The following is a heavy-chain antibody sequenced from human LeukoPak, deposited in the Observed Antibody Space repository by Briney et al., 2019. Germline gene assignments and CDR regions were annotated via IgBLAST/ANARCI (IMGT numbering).Heavy chain of an antibody. Sequence: SVKVSCKASGYSFTSYGISWVRQAPGQGLEWMGGIIPIFGTANYAQKFQGRVTITADESTSTAYMELSSLRSEDTAVYYCARAGDYGDYFDYWGQGTLVTVSS. J-gene: IGHJ4*02. CDR2: IIPIFGTA. D-gene: IGHD4-17*01. CDR1: GYSFTSYG. CDR3: ARAGDYGDYFDY. V-gene: IGHV1-69*13.